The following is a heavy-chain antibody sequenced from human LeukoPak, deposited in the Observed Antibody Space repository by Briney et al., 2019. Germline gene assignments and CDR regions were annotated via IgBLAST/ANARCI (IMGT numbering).Heavy chain of an antibody. V-gene: IGHV3-48*01. CDR2: ISISVSTI. CDR3: ERDRLWFGELLSTGYYYGMDV. J-gene: IGHJ6*02. CDR1: VFTFSIYS. Sequence: GGALRLSSAPSVFTFSIYSMSSGRHAPEKGLECGSYISISVSTIYYAASVQGRFTISRDNATNSLYLHMNSLRAEDTAVYYCERDRLWFGELLSTGYYYGMDVWGQGTTVTVSS. D-gene: IGHD3-10*01.